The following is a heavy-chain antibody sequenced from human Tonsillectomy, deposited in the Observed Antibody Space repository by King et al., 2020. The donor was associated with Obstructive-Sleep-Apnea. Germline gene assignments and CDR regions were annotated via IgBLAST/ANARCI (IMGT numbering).Heavy chain of an antibody. V-gene: IGHV1-69*09. CDR1: GGTFSSYA. J-gene: IGHJ5*02. D-gene: IGHD4-17*01. Sequence: QLVQSGAEVKKPGSSVKVSCKASGGTFSSYAISWVRQAPGQGLEWMGRIIPILGIANYAQKFQGRVTITADKSTSTAYMELSSLRSEDTAVYYCARDYEDYGDYVGWFDPWGQGTLVTVSS. CDR2: IIPILGIA. CDR3: ARDYEDYGDYVGWFDP.